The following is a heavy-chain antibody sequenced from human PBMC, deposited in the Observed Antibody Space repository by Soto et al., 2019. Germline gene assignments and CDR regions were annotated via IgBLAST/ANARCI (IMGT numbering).Heavy chain of an antibody. CDR3: AVNYYDSSGYQPPYYYYGMDV. J-gene: IGHJ6*02. Sequence: ASVKVSCKASGYTFTGYYMHWVRQAPGQGLEWMGWINPNSGGTNYAQKFQGWVTMTRDTSISTAYMELSRLRSDDTAVYYCAVNYYDSSGYQPPYYYYGMDVWGQGTTVTVSS. V-gene: IGHV1-2*04. CDR2: INPNSGGT. D-gene: IGHD3-22*01. CDR1: GYTFTGYY.